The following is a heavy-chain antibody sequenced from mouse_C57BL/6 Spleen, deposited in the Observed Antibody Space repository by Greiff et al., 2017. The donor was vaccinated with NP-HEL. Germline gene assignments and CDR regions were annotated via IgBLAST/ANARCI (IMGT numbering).Heavy chain of an antibody. Sequence: VQLQQSGAELARPGASVKLSCKASGYTFTSYGISWVKQRTGQGLEWIGEIYPRSGNTYYTEKFKGKATLTADKSSSTAYMELRSLTSEDSAVYFCARSAYYGSSYGYWGQGTTLTVSS. CDR2: IYPRSGNT. CDR3: ARSAYYGSSYGY. V-gene: IGHV1-81*01. CDR1: GYTFTSYG. D-gene: IGHD1-1*01. J-gene: IGHJ2*01.